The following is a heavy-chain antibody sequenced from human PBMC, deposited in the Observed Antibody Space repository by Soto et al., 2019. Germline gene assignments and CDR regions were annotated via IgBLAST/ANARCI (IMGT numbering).Heavy chain of an antibody. D-gene: IGHD3-22*01. J-gene: IGHJ4*02. V-gene: IGHV3-21*01. CDR2: ISSSSSYI. Sequence: EVQLVESGGGLVKPGGSLRLSCAASGFTFSSYSMNWVRQAPGKGLEWVSSISSSSSYIYYADSVKGRFTISRDNAKNSLYLQMNSLRAEDTAVYYCATGEYYYDSSGYYYCWGQGNLVTVSS. CDR1: GFTFSSYS. CDR3: ATGEYYYDSSGYYYC.